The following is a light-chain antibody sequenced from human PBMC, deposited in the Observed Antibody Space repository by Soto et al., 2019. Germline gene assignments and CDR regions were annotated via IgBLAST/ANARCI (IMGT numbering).Light chain of an antibody. Sequence: IVLTHSPGTLSFSPGEIATLSCRASHSIRNFLAWYQQKPCQAPRLLIYDASNRASGIPPRFSGSGSGTDFTLAISGLEPEDLAVYYCQQRYNWPWTFGQRTKVDIK. CDR1: HSIRNF. V-gene: IGKV3-11*01. J-gene: IGKJ1*01. CDR2: DAS. CDR3: QQRYNWPWT.